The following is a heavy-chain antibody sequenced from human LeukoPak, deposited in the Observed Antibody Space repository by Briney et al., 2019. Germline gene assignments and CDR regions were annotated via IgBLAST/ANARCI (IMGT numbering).Heavy chain of an antibody. D-gene: IGHD3-10*01. CDR2: ISYDGSNK. CDR3: AGPMVRETDY. CDR1: GLTFSSYA. V-gene: IGHV3-30-3*01. J-gene: IGHJ4*02. Sequence: GRSLRLSCAASGLTFSSYAMHWVRQAPGKGLEWVAVISYDGSNKYYADSVKGRFTISRDNSKNTLYLQMNSLRAEDTAVYYCAGPMVRETDYWGQGTLVTVSS.